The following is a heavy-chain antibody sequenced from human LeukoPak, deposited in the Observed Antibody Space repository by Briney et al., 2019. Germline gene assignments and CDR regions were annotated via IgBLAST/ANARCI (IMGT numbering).Heavy chain of an antibody. CDR2: INHSGGT. V-gene: IGHV4-34*01. CDR3: ARVDYGDYSKDFDY. Sequence: SETLSLTCAVYGESFSGYYWSWIRQPPGKGLEWIGEINHSGGTDYNPSLKSRATISVDTSKNQFSLRLSSVTAADTAVYYCARVDYGDYSKDFDYWGQGTLVTVAS. D-gene: IGHD4-17*01. CDR1: GESFSGYY. J-gene: IGHJ4*02.